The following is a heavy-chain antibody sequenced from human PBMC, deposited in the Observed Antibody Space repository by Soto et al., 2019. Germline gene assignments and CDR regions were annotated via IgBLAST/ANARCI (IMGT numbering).Heavy chain of an antibody. V-gene: IGHV4-39*01. Sequence: SETLSLTCSVSCGSISGNSYFWGWIRQPPGKGLEWIGNIYYSGTTYYNPSLKSRVTISVDTSKNQFSLKLSSVTAADTAVYYCARRPRVWFGEMGYHYYYGMDVWGQGTTVTVSS. CDR2: IYYSGTT. D-gene: IGHD3-10*01. CDR3: ARRPRVWFGEMGYHYYYGMDV. CDR1: CGSISGNSYF. J-gene: IGHJ6*02.